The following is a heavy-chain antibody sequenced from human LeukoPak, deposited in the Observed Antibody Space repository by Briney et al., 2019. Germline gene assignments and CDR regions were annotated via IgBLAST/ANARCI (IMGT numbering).Heavy chain of an antibody. Sequence: ASVKVSCKASGGTFSSYAISWVRQAPGQGLEWMGGIIPIFGTANYAQKFQGRVTITADESTSTAYMELSSLRSEDTAVYYCARARGYYYDSSGTGRYNWFDPWGQGTLVTVSS. CDR2: IIPIFGTA. J-gene: IGHJ5*02. D-gene: IGHD3-22*01. CDR3: ARARGYYYDSSGTGRYNWFDP. CDR1: GGTFSSYA. V-gene: IGHV1-69*13.